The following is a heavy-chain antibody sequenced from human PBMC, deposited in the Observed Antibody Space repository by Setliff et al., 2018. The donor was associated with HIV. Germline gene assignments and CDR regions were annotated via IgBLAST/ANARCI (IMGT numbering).Heavy chain of an antibody. CDR2: IYYSGST. CDR3: ARHAFNGGWFGELLLPYFDN. Sequence: SETLSLTCTVSGGSISSGGYYWSWIRQHPGKGLEWIGYIYYSGSTYYNPSLKSRVTISGDTSKNQFSLKLSSVTAADTAVYYCARHAFNGGWFGELLLPYFDNWGQGTLVTVSS. D-gene: IGHD3-10*01. CDR1: GGSISSGGYY. J-gene: IGHJ4*02. V-gene: IGHV4-31*03.